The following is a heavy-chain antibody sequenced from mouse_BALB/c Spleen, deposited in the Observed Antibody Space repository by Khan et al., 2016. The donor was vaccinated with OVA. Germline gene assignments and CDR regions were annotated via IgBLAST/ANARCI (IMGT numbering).Heavy chain of an antibody. CDR1: GFTFSTYG. V-gene: IGHV5-6*01. Sequence: VQLKESGGDLVKPGGSLKLSCAASGFTFSTYGMSWVRQTPDKRLEWVATISSGGSYTYYPDNVKGRFTISRDNAKNTLNLKMSSLKSEDTAMYYCARPAYYDNSEWFAYWGQGTLVTVSA. CDR2: ISSGGSYT. D-gene: IGHD2-4*01. CDR3: ARPAYYDNSEWFAY. J-gene: IGHJ3*01.